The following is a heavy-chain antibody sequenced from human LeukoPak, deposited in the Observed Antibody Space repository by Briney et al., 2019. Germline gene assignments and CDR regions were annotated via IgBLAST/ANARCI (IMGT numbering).Heavy chain of an antibody. D-gene: IGHD6-13*01. CDR1: GFSFSSYG. CDR2: ISGSGGST. J-gene: IGHJ4*02. V-gene: IGHV3-23*01. Sequence: PGGSLRLSCAGSGFSFSSYGMHWVRQAPGKGLEWVSAISGSGGSTYYADSVKGRFTISRDNSKNTLYLQMNSLRAEDTAVYYCAKGNAAAGIDDWGQGTLVTVSS. CDR3: AKGNAAAGIDD.